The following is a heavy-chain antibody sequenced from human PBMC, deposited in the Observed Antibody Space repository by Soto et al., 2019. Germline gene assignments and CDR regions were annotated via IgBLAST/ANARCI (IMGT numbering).Heavy chain of an antibody. D-gene: IGHD6-6*01. CDR3: AQATGSSSSGGPDYYYYGMDV. Sequence: SGPTLVNPTQTLTLTFTFSGFSLITRGVGVAWIRQPPGKALEWLALIFWDDDKWYSPSLKSRLTITEDTSKNQVVLTMTNMDPVDTATYYCAQATGSSSSGGPDYYYYGMDVWGQGTTVTVSS. CDR2: IFWDDDK. J-gene: IGHJ6*02. CDR1: GFSLITRGVG. V-gene: IGHV2-5*02.